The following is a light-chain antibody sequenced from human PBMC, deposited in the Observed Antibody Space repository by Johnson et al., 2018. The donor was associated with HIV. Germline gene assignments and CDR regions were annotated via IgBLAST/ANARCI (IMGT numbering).Light chain of an antibody. J-gene: IGLJ1*01. CDR2: ENN. V-gene: IGLV1-51*02. CDR1: SSNIGNNY. CDR3: GTWDSSLSAGV. Sequence: HSVLTQPPSVSAAPGQKVTISCSGSSSNIGNNYVSWYQQLPGTAPKLLIYENNKRPSGIPDRFSGSKSCTSATLGITGLQTGDEADYYCGTWDSSLSAGVFGTGTKVTVL.